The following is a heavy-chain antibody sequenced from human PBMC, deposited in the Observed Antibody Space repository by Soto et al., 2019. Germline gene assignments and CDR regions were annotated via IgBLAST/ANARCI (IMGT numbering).Heavy chain of an antibody. J-gene: IGHJ4*02. D-gene: IGHD4-4*01. CDR1: GYTFTNYW. Sequence: GESLKISCQASGYTFTNYWIAWLRHMPVRGLEWMGLIFPRDSETRYNSSFEGQVTISSDTSLATAYLQWTSLKASDTAIYFCARLGSLLQPIDYWGQGTTVTVSS. V-gene: IGHV5-51*01. CDR3: ARLGSLLQPIDY. CDR2: IFPRDSET.